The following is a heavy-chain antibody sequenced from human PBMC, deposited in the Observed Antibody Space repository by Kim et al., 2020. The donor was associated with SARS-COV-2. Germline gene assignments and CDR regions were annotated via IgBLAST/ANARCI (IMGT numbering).Heavy chain of an antibody. CDR3: ARQVAGTDRRFDY. CDR1: GGSFSSYR. D-gene: IGHD6-19*01. V-gene: IGHV4-4*07. J-gene: IGHJ4*02. Sequence: SETLSLICTVSGGSFSSYRWSWIRQSAGKGLEWIGRIHASGNTNYNPSLKSRLTMSVDASQHQMSLKLSSVTAADTAMYYCARQVAGTDRRFDYWGQGILVTVSS. CDR2: IHASGNT.